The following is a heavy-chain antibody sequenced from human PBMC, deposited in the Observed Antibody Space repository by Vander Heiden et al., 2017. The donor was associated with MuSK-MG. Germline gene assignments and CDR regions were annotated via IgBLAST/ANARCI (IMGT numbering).Heavy chain of an antibody. CDR1: GASINRSSFY. J-gene: IGHJ4*02. CDR3: ARRGYNYGNFDY. V-gene: IGHV4-39*01. D-gene: IGHD5-18*01. CDR2: IYHSGTT. Sequence: QLQLQESGPGLVKPSETLSLSCTVSGASINRSSFYWDWIRQPPGKGLKWMGSIYHSGTTYYNPSLTSRVTISVDTSKNQFSLKLSSVTAADTAVYYCARRGYNYGNFDYWGQGTLVTVSS.